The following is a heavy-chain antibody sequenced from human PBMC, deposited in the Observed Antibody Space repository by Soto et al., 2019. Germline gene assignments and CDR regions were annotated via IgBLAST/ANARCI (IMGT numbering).Heavy chain of an antibody. V-gene: IGHV3-30-3*01. Sequence: QVQLVESGGGMVQPGRSLRLSCAASGFTFSTYALHWVRQAPGKGLEWVAVISYDGSNKYYADSVKGRFTISRDNSKNTLYLQMDGLRAEDTAVYYCARDLKDSSGYYQGWFDPWGQGTLVTVSS. D-gene: IGHD3-22*01. CDR3: ARDLKDSSGYYQGWFDP. CDR2: ISYDGSNK. CDR1: GFTFSTYA. J-gene: IGHJ5*02.